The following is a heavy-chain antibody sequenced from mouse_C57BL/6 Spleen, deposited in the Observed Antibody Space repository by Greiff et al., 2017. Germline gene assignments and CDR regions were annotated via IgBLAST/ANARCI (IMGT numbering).Heavy chain of an antibody. Sequence: EVQGVESGEGLVKPGGSLKLSCAASGFTFSSYAMSWVRQTPEKRLEWVAYISSGGDYIYYADTVKGRFTISRDNARNTLYLQMSSLKSEDTAMYYCTRITKGYAMDYWGQGTSVTVSS. CDR2: ISSGGDYI. D-gene: IGHD2-4*01. J-gene: IGHJ4*01. CDR1: GFTFSSYA. CDR3: TRITKGYAMDY. V-gene: IGHV5-9-1*02.